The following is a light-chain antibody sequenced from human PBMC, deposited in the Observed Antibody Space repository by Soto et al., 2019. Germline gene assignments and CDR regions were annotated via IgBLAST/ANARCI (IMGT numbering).Light chain of an antibody. J-gene: IGKJ1*01. Sequence: DIQMTPSPSTLSGSVGERVTITCRASQSINNRLAWYKQLPGKAPNILIYDASSLESGVQSRFLGSGSETEFTLTISGMQPDDFATYYCQQFIDGWTVGQGTKVEIK. V-gene: IGKV1-5*01. CDR2: DAS. CDR3: QQFIDGWT. CDR1: QSINNR.